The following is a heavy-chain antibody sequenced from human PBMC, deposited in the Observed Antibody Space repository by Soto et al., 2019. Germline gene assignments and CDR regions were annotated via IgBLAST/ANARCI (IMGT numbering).Heavy chain of an antibody. D-gene: IGHD3-22*01. Sequence: AGGVLRVCWGGSGFTLSRERNNVGRPGPGKGLEWVSYFSSSSTIYYADSVKGRFPISRDNAKNSLYLQMNSLRDEDTAVYYCARGAXYDSSGIRLNWFDPWGQGTLVTVSS. CDR2: FSSSSTI. J-gene: IGHJ5*02. CDR3: ARGAXYDSSGIRLNWFDP. V-gene: IGHV3-48*02. CDR1: GFTLSRER.